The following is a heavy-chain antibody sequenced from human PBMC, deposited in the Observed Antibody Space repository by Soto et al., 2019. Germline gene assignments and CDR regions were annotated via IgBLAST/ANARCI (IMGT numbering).Heavy chain of an antibody. Sequence: GASVQVSCKASRGTFSSYAISWVRQAPGQGLEWMGGIIPIFGTANYAQKFQGRVTITADESTSTAYMELSSLRSEDTAVYYCAVPRGYSYGYGYYYYGMDVWGQGTTVTVSS. CDR1: RGTFSSYA. J-gene: IGHJ6*02. CDR3: AVPRGYSYGYGYYYYGMDV. V-gene: IGHV1-69*13. D-gene: IGHD5-18*01. CDR2: IIPIFGTA.